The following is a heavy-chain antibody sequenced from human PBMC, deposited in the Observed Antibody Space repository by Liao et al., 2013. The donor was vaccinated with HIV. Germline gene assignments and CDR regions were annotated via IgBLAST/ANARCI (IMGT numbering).Heavy chain of an antibody. CDR1: GGSFSRYY. D-gene: IGHD3-22*01. CDR3: ARAVSSDNYHDAFDI. CDR2: IDHTGTT. V-gene: IGHV4-34*01. J-gene: IGHJ3*02. Sequence: QVQLRQWGAGLLKPSETLSLTCAVYGGSFSRYYWSWIRQLPGKGLEWIGEIDHTGTTNSNPSLKSRVTISADRSINQFSLRLNSVTAADTAIYYCARAVSSDNYHDAFDIWGQGTLVTVSS.